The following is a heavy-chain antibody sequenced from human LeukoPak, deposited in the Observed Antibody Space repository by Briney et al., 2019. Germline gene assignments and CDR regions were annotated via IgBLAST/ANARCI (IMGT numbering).Heavy chain of an antibody. CDR1: GGSISSYY. Sequence: SETLSLTCTVSGGSISSYYWSWIRQPPGKGLEWIGYIYYSGSTNYNPSLKSRVTISVDTSKNQFSLKLSSVTAADTAVYYCAREGYCTNGVCLDYWGQGTLVTVSS. D-gene: IGHD2-8*01. CDR3: AREGYCTNGVCLDY. J-gene: IGHJ4*02. CDR2: IYYSGST. V-gene: IGHV4-59*01.